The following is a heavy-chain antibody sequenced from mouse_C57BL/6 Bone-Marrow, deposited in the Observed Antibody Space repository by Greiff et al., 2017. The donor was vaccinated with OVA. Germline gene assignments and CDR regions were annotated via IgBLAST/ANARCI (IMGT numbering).Heavy chain of an antibody. V-gene: IGHV1-82*01. CDR2: IYPGDGDT. J-gene: IGHJ4*01. CDR1: GYAFSSSW. D-gene: IGHD1-1*01. Sequence: VQLQESGPELVKPGASVKISCKASGYAFSSSWMNWVKQRPGTGLEWIGRIYPGDGDTNYNGKFKGKATLTADKSSSTAYMQLSSLTSEDSAVYFCARRYYYGRFDYAMDYWGQGTSVTVSS. CDR3: ARRYYYGRFDYAMDY.